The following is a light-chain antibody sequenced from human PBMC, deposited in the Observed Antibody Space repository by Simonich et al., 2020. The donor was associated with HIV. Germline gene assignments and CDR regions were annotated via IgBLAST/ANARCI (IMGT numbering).Light chain of an antibody. Sequence: EIVMTQSPATLSVSPGERATLSCRASQSVSSNLAWYQHKPGQAPRLLIYGASTRATGIPARFSGSGSGKEFTLTISSLQSEDFAVYYCQQYNNWWTFGQGTKVEIK. CDR1: QSVSSN. V-gene: IGKV3-15*01. J-gene: IGKJ1*01. CDR2: GAS. CDR3: QQYNNWWT.